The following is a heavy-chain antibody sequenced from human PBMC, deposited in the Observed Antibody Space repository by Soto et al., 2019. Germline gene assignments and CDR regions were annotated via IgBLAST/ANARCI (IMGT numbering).Heavy chain of an antibody. V-gene: IGHV4-4*02. CDR2: IYHSGST. CDR3: ARDARFITVVRGVITYGMDV. D-gene: IGHD3-10*01. J-gene: IGHJ6*02. Sequence: SETLSLTCAVSGGSISSSNWWSWVRQPPGEGLEWSGEIYHSGSTNYNPSLKSRVTISVDKSKNQFSLKLSSVTAADTAVYYCARDARFITVVRGVITYGMDVWGQGTTVTVSS. CDR1: GGSISSSNW.